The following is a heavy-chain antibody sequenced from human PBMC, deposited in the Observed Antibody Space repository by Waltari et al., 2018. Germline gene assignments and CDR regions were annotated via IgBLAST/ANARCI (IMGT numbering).Heavy chain of an antibody. CDR1: GLSVRTSY. J-gene: IGHJ4*02. Sequence: EVQLVQSGGGLMQPGVSLRLSCAASGLSVRTSYMAWVRRGPGKGLEWVSLLYSGGDTHYADSVTGRFTVSRDDSHNTLFLQMSGLRAEDTAVYYCASGNLESSGYYNFWGQGTLVTVSS. CDR3: ASGNLESSGYYNF. CDR2: LYSGGDT. D-gene: IGHD5-12*01. V-gene: IGHV3-53*01.